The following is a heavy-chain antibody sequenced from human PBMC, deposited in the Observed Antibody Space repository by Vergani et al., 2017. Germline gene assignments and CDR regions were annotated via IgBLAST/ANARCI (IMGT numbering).Heavy chain of an antibody. Sequence: QLQLQESGPGLVKPSETLSLTCTVSGGSISSGSYYWSWIRQPAGKGLEWIGRIYTSGSTNYNPSLKSRVTISVDTSKNQFSLKLSSVTAADTAVYYCARSGVVMVYAGGWFDPWGQGTLVTVSS. CDR1: GGSISSGSYY. J-gene: IGHJ5*02. V-gene: IGHV4-61*02. D-gene: IGHD2-8*01. CDR3: ARSGVVMVYAGGWFDP. CDR2: IYTSGST.